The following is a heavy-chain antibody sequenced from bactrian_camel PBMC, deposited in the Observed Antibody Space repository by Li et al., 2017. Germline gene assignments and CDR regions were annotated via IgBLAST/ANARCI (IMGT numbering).Heavy chain of an antibody. D-gene: IGHD1*01. V-gene: IGHV3S1*01. CDR1: GNTNKPYC. J-gene: IGHJ4*01. Sequence: HVQLVESGGGSVQAGGSLRLSCAVSGNTNKPYCMGWFRQAPGKEREGVALIYTSGSRYYVDSVMGRFTISEDKAKNTLYLQMDNLNTDDTAVYYCSSRACMYGSSGQGTQVTVS. CDR2: IYTSGSR.